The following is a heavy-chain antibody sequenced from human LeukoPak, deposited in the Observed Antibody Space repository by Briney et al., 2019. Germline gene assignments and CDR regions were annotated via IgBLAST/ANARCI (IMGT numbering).Heavy chain of an antibody. V-gene: IGHV5-51*01. CDR3: ARLPNYYDSSGYYFDY. CDR1: GYSFTNYW. D-gene: IGHD3-22*01. J-gene: IGHJ4*02. Sequence: GESLKISCKGSGYSFTNYWIGWVRQMPGKGLEWMGIIYPGDSDTRYSPSFQGQVTISADKSISTAYLQWSSLKASDTAMYYCARLPNYYDSSGYYFDYWGQGTLVTVSS. CDR2: IYPGDSDT.